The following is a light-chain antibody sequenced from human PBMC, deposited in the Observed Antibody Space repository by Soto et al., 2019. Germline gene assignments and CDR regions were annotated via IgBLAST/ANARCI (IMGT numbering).Light chain of an antibody. CDR3: SSYTSSSAVV. V-gene: IGLV2-14*01. Sequence: QSALTQPASVSGSPGQSITISCTGTSSDVGGYNYVSWYQQHPGKAPKLMIYDVSNRPSGVSNRFSGSKSGNTASRTISGLQAEDDADYYCSSYTSSSAVVFGLGTKVTVL. CDR1: SSDVGGYNY. J-gene: IGLJ2*01. CDR2: DVS.